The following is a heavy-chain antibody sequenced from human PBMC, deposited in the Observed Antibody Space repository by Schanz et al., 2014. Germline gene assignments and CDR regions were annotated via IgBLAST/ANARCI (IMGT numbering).Heavy chain of an antibody. J-gene: IGHJ3*02. CDR1: GYTFTSYG. CDR2: ISAYNGNT. V-gene: IGHV1-18*01. Sequence: VQSVHSGTEVQKLGASVKVSCKASGYTFTSYGINWVRQAPGQGLEWMGWISAYNGNTNYAQKLQGRVTFTADKSTSTAYMELSSLRYEDTALYYCARGTMPGTFDIWGQGTMVTVSS. CDR3: ARGTMPGTFDI. D-gene: IGHD2-2*01.